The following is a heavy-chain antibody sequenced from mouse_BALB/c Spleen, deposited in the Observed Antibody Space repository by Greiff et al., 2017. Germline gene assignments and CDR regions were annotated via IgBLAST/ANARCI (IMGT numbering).Heavy chain of an antibody. V-gene: IGHV5-9-3*01. Sequence: EVQLVESGGGLVKPGGSLKLSCAASGFTFSSYAMSWVRQTPEKRLEWVATISSGGSYTYYPDSVKGRFTISRDNAKNTLYLQMSSLRSEDTAMYYCAAITTAFDYWGQGTTLTVSS. CDR1: GFTFSSYA. D-gene: IGHD1-2*01. J-gene: IGHJ2*01. CDR2: ISSGGSYT. CDR3: AAITTAFDY.